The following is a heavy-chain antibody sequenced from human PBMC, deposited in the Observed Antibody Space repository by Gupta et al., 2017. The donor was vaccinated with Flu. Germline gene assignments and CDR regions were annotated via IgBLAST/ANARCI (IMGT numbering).Heavy chain of an antibody. CDR1: GFIFSSYE. CDR3: GRGGNIGYFYNAFDI. V-gene: IGHV3-48*03. J-gene: IGHJ3*02. Sequence: EVQLVESGGGLVQPGGSLRLSCAASGFIFSSYEMNWVRQAPGKGLEWVSYISSSGSTIYYADSVKGRFTISRDNAKNSLYLQMNSLRAEDTAVYYCGRGGNIGYFYNAFDIWGQGTIITVSS. CDR2: ISSSGSTI. D-gene: IGHD3-22*01.